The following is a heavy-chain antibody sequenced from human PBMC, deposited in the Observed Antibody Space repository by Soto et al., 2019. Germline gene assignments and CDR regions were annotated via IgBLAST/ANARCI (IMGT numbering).Heavy chain of an antibody. D-gene: IGHD2-2*01. CDR1: GFTFSSYS. CDR3: ARTGEVPAAMFYYYYSMDV. Sequence: GGSLRLSCAASGFTFSSYSMNWVRQAPGKGLEWVSYISSSSSTIYYADSVKGRFTISRDNAKNSLYLQMNSLRAEDTAVYYCARTGEVPAAMFYYYYSMDVWGKGTTVTVSS. J-gene: IGHJ6*03. V-gene: IGHV3-48*01. CDR2: ISSSSSTI.